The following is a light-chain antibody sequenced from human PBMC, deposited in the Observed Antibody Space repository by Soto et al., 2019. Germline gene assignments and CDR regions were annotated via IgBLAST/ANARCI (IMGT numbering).Light chain of an antibody. CDR2: DVS. CDR3: SSYTSSDTLV. V-gene: IGLV2-14*03. Sequence: QSALNQPASVSGSPGQSITISCTGTSSDVGGYNYVSWYQHHPGKAPKLMIYDVSDRPSGVSNRFSGSKSGNTASLTISGLQAEDEADYYCSSYTSSDTLVFGGGTKLTVL. CDR1: SSDVGGYNY. J-gene: IGLJ3*02.